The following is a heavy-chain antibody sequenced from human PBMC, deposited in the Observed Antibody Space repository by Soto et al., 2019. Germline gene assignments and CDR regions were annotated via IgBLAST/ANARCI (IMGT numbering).Heavy chain of an antibody. CDR1: GFTFSSYA. Sequence: PGGSLRLSCAASGFTFSSYAMSWVRQAPGKGLEWVSAISGSGGSTYYADSVKGRFTISRDNSKNTLYLQMNSLGAEDTAVYYCAKVGAGYYYYGMDVWGQGTTVTVSS. V-gene: IGHV3-23*01. J-gene: IGHJ6*02. CDR3: AKVGAGYYYYGMDV. CDR2: ISGSGGST. D-gene: IGHD3-10*01.